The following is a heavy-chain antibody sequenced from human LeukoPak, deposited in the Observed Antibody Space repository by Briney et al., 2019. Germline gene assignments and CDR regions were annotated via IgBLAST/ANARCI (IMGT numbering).Heavy chain of an antibody. CDR1: GFTFSSYS. CDR2: VWYDGSNK. Sequence: WGSLRLSCAASGFTFSSYSMHWVRQAPGKGREWVACVWYDGSNKYYADSVKGRFTISRDNSKNTLYLQMSSLRAEDTAVYYCARVGSNYGDYYWGEGDLVS. J-gene: IGHJ4*02. CDR3: ARVGSNYGDYY. V-gene: IGHV3-30*02. D-gene: IGHD4-17*01.